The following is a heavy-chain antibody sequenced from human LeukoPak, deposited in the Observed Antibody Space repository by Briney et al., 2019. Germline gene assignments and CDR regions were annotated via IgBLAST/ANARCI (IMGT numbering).Heavy chain of an antibody. CDR2: ISGSGGST. CDR3: AKGLYSSSWYRRTAFDY. CDR1: GFTFSSYA. J-gene: IGHJ4*02. Sequence: GSLRLSCAASGFTFSSYAMSWVRQAPGKGLEWVSAISGSGGSTYYADSVKGRFTISRDNSKNTLYLQMNSLRAEDTAVYYCAKGLYSSSWYRRTAFDYWGQGTLVTVSS. V-gene: IGHV3-23*01. D-gene: IGHD6-13*01.